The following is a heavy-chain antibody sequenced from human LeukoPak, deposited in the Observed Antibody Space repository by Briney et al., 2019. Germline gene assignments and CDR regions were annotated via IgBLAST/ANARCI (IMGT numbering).Heavy chain of an antibody. CDR1: GGSISSYY. Sequence: SETLSLTCTVSGGSISSYYWSWIRQPPGKGLEWIGYIYYSGSTNYNPSLKSRVTISVDTSKSQFSLKLSSVTAADTAVYYCARDDYGDLDFDYWGQGTLVTVSS. CDR2: IYYSGST. V-gene: IGHV4-59*01. J-gene: IGHJ4*02. CDR3: ARDDYGDLDFDY. D-gene: IGHD4-17*01.